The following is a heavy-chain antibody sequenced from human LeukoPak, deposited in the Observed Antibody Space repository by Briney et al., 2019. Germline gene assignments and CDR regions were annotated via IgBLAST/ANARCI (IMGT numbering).Heavy chain of an antibody. D-gene: IGHD1-1*01. J-gene: IGHJ4*02. CDR1: GGSISSYY. Sequence: SETLCLTCTVSGGSISSYYWSWIRQPPGKGLEWIGYIYYSGSTNYNPSLKSRVTISVDTSKNQFSLKLSSVTAADTAVYYCARVGNLGSFDYWGQGTLVTVSS. CDR3: ARVGNLGSFDY. CDR2: IYYSGST. V-gene: IGHV4-59*01.